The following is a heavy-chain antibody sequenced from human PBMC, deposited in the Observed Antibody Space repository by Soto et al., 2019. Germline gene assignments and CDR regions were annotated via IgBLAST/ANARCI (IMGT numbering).Heavy chain of an antibody. Sequence: PXQTLSLTCAISGCSVSSNSAAWNLIRQSPSRGLEWLGRTYYRSKWYNDYAASVKSRITINPDTSKNHFSLQLRSVTPEDTALYYCARLAPGGSGGGGDYWGQGTLVTVSS. V-gene: IGHV6-1*01. CDR2: TYYRSKWYN. D-gene: IGHD6-19*01. CDR3: ARLAPGGSGGGGDY. J-gene: IGHJ4*02. CDR1: GCSVSSNSAA.